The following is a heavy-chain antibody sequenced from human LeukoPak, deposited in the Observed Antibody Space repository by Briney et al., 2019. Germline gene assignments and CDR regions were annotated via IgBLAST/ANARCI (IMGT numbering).Heavy chain of an antibody. CDR3: TRTEAIAEDYFDY. Sequence: GGSLRLSCTASGFTFGDYAMSWVRQAPGKGLEWVGFIRSKAYGGTTEYAASVKGRFTISRDDSKSIAYLQMNSLKTEDTAVYYCTRTEAIAEDYFDYWGQGTLVTVSS. V-gene: IGHV3-49*04. J-gene: IGHJ4*02. CDR2: IRSKAYGGTT. D-gene: IGHD6-13*01. CDR1: GFTFGDYA.